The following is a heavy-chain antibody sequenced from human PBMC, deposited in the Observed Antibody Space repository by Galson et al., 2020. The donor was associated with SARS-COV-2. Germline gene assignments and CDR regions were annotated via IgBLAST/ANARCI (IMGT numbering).Heavy chain of an antibody. V-gene: IGHV3-74*01. CDR1: GLTFSNYW. CDR2: INSEGNST. CDR3: TATRAY. D-gene: IGHD1-26*01. Sequence: GGSLRLSCTASGLTFSNYWMHWVRQAPGKGLVWVSRINSEGNSTSYADSVKGRFTISRDNAKNTLYLQMNSLRAEDTAVYYCTATRAYWGQGTLVTVSS. J-gene: IGHJ4*02.